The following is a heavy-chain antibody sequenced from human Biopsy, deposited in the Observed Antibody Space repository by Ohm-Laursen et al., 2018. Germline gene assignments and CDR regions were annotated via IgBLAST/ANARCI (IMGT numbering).Heavy chain of an antibody. V-gene: IGHV4-34*01. Sequence: SDTLSLTCSVYGGSFSEYYWTWIRQPPGKGLEWIGEINQSGSTKYNPSLKRRATLSADSSNSQFSLRLTSVTAADTAIYYCARGSGYFKLDVWGQGTTVTVSS. D-gene: IGHD5-12*01. CDR2: INQSGST. J-gene: IGHJ6*02. CDR1: GGSFSEYY. CDR3: ARGSGYFKLDV.